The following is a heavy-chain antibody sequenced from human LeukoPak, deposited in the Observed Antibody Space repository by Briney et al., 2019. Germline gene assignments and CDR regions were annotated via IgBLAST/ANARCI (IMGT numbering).Heavy chain of an antibody. CDR2: ISSSSSYI. D-gene: IGHD6-19*01. CDR3: AKDLAGYSSGCLDY. CDR1: GFTFSSYS. V-gene: IGHV3-21*04. J-gene: IGHJ4*02. Sequence: GGSLRLSCAASGFTFSSYSMNWVRQAPGKGLEWVSSISSSSSYIYYADSVKGRFTISRDNAKNSLYLQMNSLRAEDTAVYYCAKDLAGYSSGCLDYWGQGTLVTVSS.